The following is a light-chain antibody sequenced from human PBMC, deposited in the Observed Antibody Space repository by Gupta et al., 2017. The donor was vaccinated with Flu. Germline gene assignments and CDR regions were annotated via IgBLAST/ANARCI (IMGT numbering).Light chain of an antibody. CDR2: KDT. V-gene: IGLV3-25*02. J-gene: IGLJ1*01. CDR3: QSADSSGAFV. Sequence: SYELTQPPSVSVSPGPPARITCSGDALPKQYAHWYQQKPGQAPVLVIYKDTERPSGIPERFSGSSSGTAVTLTVSGVQAEDEADYYCQSADSSGAFVFGTGTKVTVL. CDR1: ALPKQY.